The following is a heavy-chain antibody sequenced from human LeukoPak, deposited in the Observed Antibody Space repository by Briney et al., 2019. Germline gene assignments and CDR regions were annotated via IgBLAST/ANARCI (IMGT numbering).Heavy chain of an antibody. D-gene: IGHD2/OR15-2a*01. CDR3: ASYLSAEGYFDC. CDR2: IFYSGST. CDR1: GGSISSSSYH. J-gene: IGHJ4*02. Sequence: SETLSLTCTVPGGSISSSSYHWGWIRQPPGKGLEWIGSIFYSGSTYYNPSLKSRVTISVDTSKNQFSLKLNSVTAADTAVYYCASYLSAEGYFDCWGQGTLVTVSS. V-gene: IGHV4-39*01.